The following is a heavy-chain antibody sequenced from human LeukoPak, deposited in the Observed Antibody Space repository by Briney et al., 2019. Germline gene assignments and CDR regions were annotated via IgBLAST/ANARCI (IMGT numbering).Heavy chain of an antibody. J-gene: IGHJ5*02. V-gene: IGHV3-48*02. CDR2: ISSSSSKI. D-gene: IGHD5-18*01. CDR3: AKDMDTAMVWTNWFDP. Sequence: RPGGPLRLSCTASGFTFSHYSMNWVRQAPGKGLEWLSYISSSSSKIYFADSVKGRFTISRDNAKNSLYLEMNSLRDEDTAVYYCAKDMDTAMVWTNWFDPWGQGTLVTVSS. CDR1: GFTFSHYS.